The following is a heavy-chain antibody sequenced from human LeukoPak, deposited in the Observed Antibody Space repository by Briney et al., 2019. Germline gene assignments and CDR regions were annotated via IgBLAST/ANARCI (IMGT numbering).Heavy chain of an antibody. V-gene: IGHV4-30-2*01. J-gene: IGHJ4*02. Sequence: PSQTLSLTCAVSGGSISSGGYSWSWIRQPPGKGLEWIGYIYHSGSTYYNPSLKSRVTISVDRSKNQFSLKLSSVTAADTAVYYCARGQTDDYFDYWGQGTLVTVSS. CDR2: IYHSGST. CDR3: ARGQTDDYFDY. CDR1: GGSISSGGYS.